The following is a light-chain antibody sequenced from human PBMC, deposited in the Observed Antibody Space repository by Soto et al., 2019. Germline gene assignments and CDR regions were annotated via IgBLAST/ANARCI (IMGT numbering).Light chain of an antibody. CDR2: EVS. Sequence: QSVLTQPASVSGSPGQSITISCTGTSSDVGGYNYVSWYQQHPGKAPKLLIYEVSNRPSGVSIRFSGSKSGNTASLTISGLQAEDEADYYCSSYTSSTTLVFGTGTNVTVL. J-gene: IGLJ1*01. CDR1: SSDVGGYNY. V-gene: IGLV2-14*01. CDR3: SSYTSSTTLV.